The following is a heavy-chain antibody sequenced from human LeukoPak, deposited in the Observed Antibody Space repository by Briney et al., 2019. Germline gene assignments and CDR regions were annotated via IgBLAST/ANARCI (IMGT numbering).Heavy chain of an antibody. CDR3: ARGGVATAWGAFDV. D-gene: IGHD4-23*01. J-gene: IGHJ3*01. CDR2: IYYDGNQK. V-gene: IGHV3-33*01. CDR1: GFKFKTYG. Sequence: GGSLRLSCAASGFKFKTYGMHWVRQAPGEGLEWVAVIYYDGNQKYYGDSVKGRFTVSRDVSDNMLYLQMSSLRADDTAVYYCARGGVATAWGAFDVWGQGTMVTVSS.